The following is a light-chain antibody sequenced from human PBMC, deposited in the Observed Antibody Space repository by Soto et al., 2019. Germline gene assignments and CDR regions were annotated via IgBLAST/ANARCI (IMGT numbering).Light chain of an antibody. J-gene: IGLJ1*01. Sequence: QSVLTQPASVSGSPGQSITISCTGSSSDVGGYNYVSWYQQYPGKVPKLMIYEVTNRPSGVSIRFSGSKSGNTASLTISGLRAEDEADYFCASFTSNGTQVLGPGTKVTVL. CDR3: ASFTSNGTQV. CDR1: SSDVGGYNY. V-gene: IGLV2-14*01. CDR2: EVT.